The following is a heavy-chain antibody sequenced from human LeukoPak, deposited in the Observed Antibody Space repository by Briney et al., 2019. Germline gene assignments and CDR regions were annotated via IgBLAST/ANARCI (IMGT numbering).Heavy chain of an antibody. CDR2: IYYSGST. CDR1: GGSISSGDYL. D-gene: IGHD3-3*01. V-gene: IGHV4-30-4*08. J-gene: IGHJ5*02. CDR3: ARGRGSYDFWSGYLANWFDP. Sequence: PSETLSLTCAVSGGSISSGDYLWSWVRQPPGKGLEWIGYIYYSGSTDYNPSLKSRVTISVGTSKNQFSLKLSSVTAADTAVYYCARGRGSYDFWSGYLANWFDPWGQGTLVTVSS.